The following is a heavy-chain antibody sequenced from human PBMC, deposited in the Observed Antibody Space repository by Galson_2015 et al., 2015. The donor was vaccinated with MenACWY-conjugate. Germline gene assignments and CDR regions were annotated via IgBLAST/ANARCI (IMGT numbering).Heavy chain of an antibody. Sequence: PALVKPTQTLTLTCTFSGFSLRTSGMCVSWIRQPPGKALEWLALIDWDDDKYYSTSLKTRLTISKDTSKNQVVLTMTNMDPVDTATYYCARAHYDSSGISPWYYWGQGTLVTVSS. J-gene: IGHJ4*02. CDR3: ARAHYDSSGISPWYY. CDR2: IDWDDDK. V-gene: IGHV2-70*01. CDR1: GFSLRTSGMC. D-gene: IGHD3-22*01.